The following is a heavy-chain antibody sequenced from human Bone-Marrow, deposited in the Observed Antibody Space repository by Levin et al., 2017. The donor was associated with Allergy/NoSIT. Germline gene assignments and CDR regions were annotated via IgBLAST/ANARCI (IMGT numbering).Heavy chain of an antibody. CDR1: GGSISSSSYY. CDR3: ACSAITVEGRVPQLY. D-gene: IGHD2-15*01. Sequence: ASQTLSLTCTVSGGSISSSSYYWGWIRQPPGKGLEWIGAIYYTGSTYYNPSLKSRVTISVDTSKSQFSLKLTSVTAADTAVYYCACSAITVEGRVPQLYWGQGSLVTVSS. CDR2: IYYTGST. V-gene: IGHV4-39*01. J-gene: IGHJ4*02.